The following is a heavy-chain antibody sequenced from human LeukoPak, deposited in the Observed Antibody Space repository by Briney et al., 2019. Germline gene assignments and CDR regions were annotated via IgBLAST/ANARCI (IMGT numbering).Heavy chain of an antibody. Sequence: GGSLRLSCAASGFTFSDYYMSWIRQAPGKGLEWVSYISSSSSYTNYADSVKGRFTISRDNAKNSLYLQMNSPRAEDTAVYYCARDLGYTFGYTSDYWGQGTLVTVSS. V-gene: IGHV3-11*06. CDR3: ARDLGYTFGYTSDY. J-gene: IGHJ4*02. D-gene: IGHD5-18*01. CDR1: GFTFSDYY. CDR2: ISSSSSYT.